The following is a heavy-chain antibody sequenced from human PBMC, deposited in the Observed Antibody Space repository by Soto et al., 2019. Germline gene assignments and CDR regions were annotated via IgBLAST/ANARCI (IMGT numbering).Heavy chain of an antibody. CDR1: GYTLTSYG. J-gene: IGHJ6*02. CDR3: ARGGYCSGGSCYHYYYYGMDV. Sequence: ASVKVSCKASGYTLTSYGISWVRQAPGQGLEWMGWISAYNGNTNYAQKLQGRVTMTTDTSTSTAYMELRSLRSDDTAVYYCARGGYCSGGSCYHYYYYGMDVWGQGTTVTVSS. CDR2: ISAYNGNT. D-gene: IGHD2-15*01. V-gene: IGHV1-18*01.